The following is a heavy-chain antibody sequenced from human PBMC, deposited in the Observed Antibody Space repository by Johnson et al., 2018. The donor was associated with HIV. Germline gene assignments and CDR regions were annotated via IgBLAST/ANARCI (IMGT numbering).Heavy chain of an antibody. V-gene: IGHV3-48*03. CDR1: GFSFGDYA. CDR2: ISSSGSTI. D-gene: IGHD6-6*01. CDR3: ARGRIAARPI. Sequence: VQLVESGGGLVQPGRSLRLSCSASGFSFGDYAMNWFRQAPGKGLEWVSYISSSGSTIYYADSVKGRFTISRDNAKNSLYLQMNSLRAEDTAVYYCARGRIAARPIWGQGTMVTVSS. J-gene: IGHJ3*02.